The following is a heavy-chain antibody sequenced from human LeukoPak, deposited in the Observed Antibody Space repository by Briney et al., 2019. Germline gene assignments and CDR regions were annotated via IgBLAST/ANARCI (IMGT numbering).Heavy chain of an antibody. J-gene: IGHJ3*02. V-gene: IGHV3-11*01. Sequence: GGSLRLSCAASGFTFSDYYMSWIRQAPGKGLEWVPYISSSASTIYYADSVKGRFTISRDNAKNSLYLQMNSLRAEDTAMYYCASVVPDAFDIWGQGTMVTVSS. CDR3: ASVVPDAFDI. CDR2: ISSSASTI. D-gene: IGHD3-10*01. CDR1: GFTFSDYY.